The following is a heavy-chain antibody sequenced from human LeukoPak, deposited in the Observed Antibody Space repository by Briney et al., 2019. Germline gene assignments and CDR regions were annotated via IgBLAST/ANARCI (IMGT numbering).Heavy chain of an antibody. J-gene: IGHJ4*02. CDR3: ARDPTNTSGYNAYFDY. V-gene: IGHV1-18*01. D-gene: IGHD3-22*01. CDR2: ISAYNGNT. Sequence: GASVKVSCKASGYTFTSYGVSWVRQAPGQGLEWMGWISAYNGNTNYAQKVQARVTMTRDTSTSTAYMELRSLRSDDTAVYYCARDPTNTSGYNAYFDYWGQGTLVTVSS. CDR1: GYTFTSYG.